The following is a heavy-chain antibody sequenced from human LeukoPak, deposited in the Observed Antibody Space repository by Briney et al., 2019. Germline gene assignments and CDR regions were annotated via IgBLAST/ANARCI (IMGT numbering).Heavy chain of an antibody. CDR1: GFTFSSYS. J-gene: IGHJ4*02. D-gene: IGHD3-16*01. CDR3: ARADRLGAALLASFDY. Sequence: GGSLRLSCAASGFTFSSYSMNWVRQAPGKGLEWVSSISSSSSYIYYADSVKGRFTISRDSAKNSLYLQMNSLRAEDTAVYYCARADRLGAALLASFDYWGQGTLVTVST. V-gene: IGHV3-21*01. CDR2: ISSSSSYI.